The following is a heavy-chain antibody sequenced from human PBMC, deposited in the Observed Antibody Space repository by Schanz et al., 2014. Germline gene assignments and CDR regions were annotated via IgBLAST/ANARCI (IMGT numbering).Heavy chain of an antibody. CDR3: ARDRGYCSGGSCLTFDC. D-gene: IGHD2-15*01. CDR1: GFTFSSYW. J-gene: IGHJ4*02. Sequence: DVQLLESGGGLVQPGGSLRLSCAASGFTFSSYWMHWVRQVPGKGLEWVSCTNGDGTNAKYADSVKGRFTISRDNSKNTLYLQMNTLRAEDTAVYYCARDRGYCSGGSCLTFDCWGQGTLVTVSS. V-gene: IGHV3-74*01. CDR2: TNGDGTNA.